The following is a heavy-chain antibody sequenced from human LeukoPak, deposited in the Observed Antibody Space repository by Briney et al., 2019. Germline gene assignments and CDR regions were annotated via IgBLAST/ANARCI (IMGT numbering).Heavy chain of an antibody. CDR1: GGSISSYY. CDR3: ARGIGYSSSWYPFDY. D-gene: IGHD6-13*01. Sequence: SETLSLTCNVSGGSISSYYWSWLRQPPGKGLEWIGYIYYSGSTNYNPSLKSRVTISVDTSKNQFSLKLSSVTAADTAVYYCARGIGYSSSWYPFDYWGQGTLVTVSS. V-gene: IGHV4-59*01. J-gene: IGHJ4*02. CDR2: IYYSGST.